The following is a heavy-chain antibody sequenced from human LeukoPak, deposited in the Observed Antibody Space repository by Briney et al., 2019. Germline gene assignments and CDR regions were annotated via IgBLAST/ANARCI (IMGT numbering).Heavy chain of an antibody. J-gene: IGHJ4*02. V-gene: IGHV3-7*01. CDR2: INENGSEK. D-gene: IGHD2-8*01. CDR1: GFTFTNYF. Sequence: GGSLRLSCAASGFTFTNYFMAWVRQAPGKGLEWVGDINENGSEKNNVCSVKGRFTISRDNAKNSLYLKMNSLRAEDTAVYYCATYRYCTNGVCYRFDYWGQGTLVTVSS. CDR3: ATYRYCTNGVCYRFDY.